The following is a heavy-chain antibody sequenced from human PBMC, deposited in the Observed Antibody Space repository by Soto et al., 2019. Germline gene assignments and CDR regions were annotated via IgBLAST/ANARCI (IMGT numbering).Heavy chain of an antibody. CDR2: IYHSGSA. Sequence: KPPGKGLEWIGEIYHSGSANYNPSLKSRVSMSVDKSKNQFSLRLSSVTAAYTALYSCARIAVGTSALDPLGHGTLVTVSS. J-gene: IGHJ5*02. D-gene: IGHD1-7*01. V-gene: IGHV4-4*01. CDR3: ARIAVGTSALDP.